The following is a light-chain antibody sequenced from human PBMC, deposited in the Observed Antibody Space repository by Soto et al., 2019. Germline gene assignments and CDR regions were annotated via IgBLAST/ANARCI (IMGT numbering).Light chain of an antibody. CDR1: ETVSKS. V-gene: IGKV1-39*01. Sequence: DIQMTQSPSTLPASAGDRVTITCRASETVSKSLNWYRQRPGRAPELLVYATSHLKNGVASRFSGGGCGEAYTPTISSQQPEFFVTYCHQHSNDIPLTFGPGTRVDI. CDR2: ATS. J-gene: IGKJ3*01. CDR3: QHSNDIPLT.